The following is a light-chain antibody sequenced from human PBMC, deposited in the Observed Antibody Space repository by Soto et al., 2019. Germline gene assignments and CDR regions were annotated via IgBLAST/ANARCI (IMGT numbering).Light chain of an antibody. CDR2: DVT. CDR1: RSDIGAYNY. J-gene: IGLJ3*02. Sequence: QSVLTQPASVSGSPGQSITFSCTGTRSDIGAYNYVSWYQHHPGKAPKLLIYDVTDRPSGVSDRFSGSKSGTTASLTISGLQAEDEADYFCSSYTTINTVVVFGAGTKLTVL. CDR3: SSYTTINTVVV. V-gene: IGLV2-14*03.